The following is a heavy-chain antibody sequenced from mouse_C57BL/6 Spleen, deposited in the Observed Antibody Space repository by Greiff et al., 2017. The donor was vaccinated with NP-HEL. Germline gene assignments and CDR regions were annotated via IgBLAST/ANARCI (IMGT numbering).Heavy chain of an antibody. V-gene: IGHV1-26*01. CDR2: INPNNGGT. CDR3: ARDGYSNYEGFDY. CDR1: GYTFTDYY. J-gene: IGHJ2*01. D-gene: IGHD2-5*01. Sequence: EVQLQQSGPELVKPGASVKISCKASGYTFTDYYMNWVKQSHGKSLEWIGDINPNNGGTSYNQKFKGKATLTVDKSSSTAYMEIRSLTAEDSAVYYCARDGYSNYEGFDYWGQSTTLTVSS.